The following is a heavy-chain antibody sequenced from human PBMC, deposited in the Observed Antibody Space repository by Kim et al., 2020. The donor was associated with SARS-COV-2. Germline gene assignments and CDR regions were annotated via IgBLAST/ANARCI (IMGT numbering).Heavy chain of an antibody. J-gene: IGHJ5*02. D-gene: IGHD2-21*02. Sequence: LKSRVTISVDTSKNQFSLKLSSVTAADTAVYYCARVHIVVVTTIPGWFDPWGQGTLVTVSS. CDR3: ARVHIVVVTTIPGWFDP. V-gene: IGHV4-39*01.